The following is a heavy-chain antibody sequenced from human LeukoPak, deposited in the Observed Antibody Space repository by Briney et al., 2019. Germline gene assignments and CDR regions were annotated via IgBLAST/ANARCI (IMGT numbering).Heavy chain of an antibody. CDR3: ARVTTPGYCSGGSCPKDLSR. Sequence: GGSLRLSCAASGFTFSSYSMNWVRQAPGKGLEWVSSISSSSSYIYYADSVKGRFTISRDNAKNSLYLQMNSLRAEDTAVYYCARVTTPGYCSGGSCPKDLSRWGQGTLVTVSS. J-gene: IGHJ4*02. V-gene: IGHV3-21*01. CDR1: GFTFSSYS. D-gene: IGHD2-15*01. CDR2: ISSSSSYI.